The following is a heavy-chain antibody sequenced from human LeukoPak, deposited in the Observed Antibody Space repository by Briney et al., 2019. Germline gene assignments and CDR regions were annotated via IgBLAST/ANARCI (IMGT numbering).Heavy chain of an antibody. CDR3: AKVMTRTMVRGVPPSDY. Sequence: GGSLRLSCAASGFTFSSYAMSWVRQAPGRRLEWVSAISGSGGSTYYADSVKGRFTISRDNSKNTLYLQMNSLRAKDTAVYYCAKVMTRTMVRGVPPSDYWGQGTLVTVSS. CDR2: ISGSGGST. D-gene: IGHD3-10*01. J-gene: IGHJ4*02. V-gene: IGHV3-23*01. CDR1: GFTFSSYA.